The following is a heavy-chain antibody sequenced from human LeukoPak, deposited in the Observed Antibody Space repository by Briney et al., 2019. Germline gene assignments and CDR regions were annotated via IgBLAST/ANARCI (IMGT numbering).Heavy chain of an antibody. CDR1: GFTFSDYY. D-gene: IGHD2-21*02. J-gene: IGHJ3*02. Sequence: SGGSLRLSCAASGFTFSDYYMSWIRQAPGKGLEWVSYISSSGSTIYYADSVKGRFTISRDNAKNSLYLQMNSLRAEDTAVYYCARDAYCGGDCYAFDIWGQGTVVTVSS. CDR2: ISSSGSTI. CDR3: ARDAYCGGDCYAFDI. V-gene: IGHV3-11*01.